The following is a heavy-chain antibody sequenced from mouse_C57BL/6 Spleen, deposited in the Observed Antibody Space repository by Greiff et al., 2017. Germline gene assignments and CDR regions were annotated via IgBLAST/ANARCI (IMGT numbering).Heavy chain of an antibody. CDR3: ARSGITTVVDAWFAY. D-gene: IGHD1-1*01. J-gene: IGHJ3*01. Sequence: QVQLKQSGAELVRPGSSVKLSCKASGYTFTSYWMHWVKQRPIQGLEWIGNIDPSDSETHYNQKFKDKATLTVDKSSSTAYMQLSSLTSEDSAVYYCARSGITTVVDAWFAYWGQGTLVTVSA. CDR2: IDPSDSET. CDR1: GYTFTSYW. V-gene: IGHV1-52*01.